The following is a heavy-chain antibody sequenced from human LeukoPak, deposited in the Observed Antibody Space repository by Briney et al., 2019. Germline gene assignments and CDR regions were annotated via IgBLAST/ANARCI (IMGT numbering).Heavy chain of an antibody. CDR1: GFTFSSYA. J-gene: IGHJ4*02. D-gene: IGHD6-13*01. Sequence: GGSLRLSCAASGFTFSSYAMHWVRQAPGKGLEWVAVISYDGSNKYYADSVKGRFTISRDNSKNTLYLQMNSLRAEDTAVYYCARGGIAAAGTPLDYWGQGTLVTVSS. V-gene: IGHV3-30-3*01. CDR2: ISYDGSNK. CDR3: ARGGIAAAGTPLDY.